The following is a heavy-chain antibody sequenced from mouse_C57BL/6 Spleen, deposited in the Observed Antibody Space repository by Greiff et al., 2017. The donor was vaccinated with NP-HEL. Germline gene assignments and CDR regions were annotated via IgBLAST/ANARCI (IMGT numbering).Heavy chain of an antibody. CDR3: AGYGFAY. J-gene: IGHJ3*01. CDR2: ISYDGSN. D-gene: IGHD2-2*01. V-gene: IGHV3-6*01. CDR1: GYSITSGYY. Sequence: EVQLQQSGPGLVKPSQSLSLTCSVTGYSITSGYYWNWIRQFPGNKLEWMGYISYDGSNNYNPSLKNRISITRDTSKNQFFLKLNSVTTEDTATYYCAGYGFAYWGQGTLVTVSA.